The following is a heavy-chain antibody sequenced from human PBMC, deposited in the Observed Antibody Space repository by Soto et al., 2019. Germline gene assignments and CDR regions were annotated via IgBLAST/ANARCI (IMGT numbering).Heavy chain of an antibody. D-gene: IGHD4-17*01. J-gene: IGHJ4*02. CDR2: IYYSGRT. V-gene: IGHV4-59*01. Sequence: QVQLQESGPGLVKPSETLSLTCTVSGGSISNYYWTWIRQPPGKGLEWIGYIYYSGRTNYNPSLKSRVTISVDTSKNQFSLKLSSVTAADTAVYYCARGVGSDHYGGNLFGYWSQGTLVTVSS. CDR3: ARGVGSDHYGGNLFGY. CDR1: GGSISNYY.